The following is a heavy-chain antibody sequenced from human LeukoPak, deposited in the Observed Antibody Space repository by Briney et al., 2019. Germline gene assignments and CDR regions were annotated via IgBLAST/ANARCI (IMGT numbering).Heavy chain of an antibody. Sequence: ASVKVSCKASGYTFTSYGISWVRQAPGQGLEWMGWISAYNGNTNYAQKLQGRVTMTTDTSTSTAYMELRSPRSDDTAVYYCARSGKDIVVVPAPDYWGQGTLVTVSS. J-gene: IGHJ4*02. D-gene: IGHD2-2*01. CDR1: GYTFTSYG. V-gene: IGHV1-18*01. CDR3: ARSGKDIVVVPAPDY. CDR2: ISAYNGNT.